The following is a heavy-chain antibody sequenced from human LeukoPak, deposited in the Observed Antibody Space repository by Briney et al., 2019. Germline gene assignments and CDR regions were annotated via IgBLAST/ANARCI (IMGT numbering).Heavy chain of an antibody. CDR1: GLAFRNYA. J-gene: IGHJ3*01. CDR3: GKDPNGDYIGAFDF. D-gene: IGHD4-17*01. Sequence: PGGSLRLSCVASGLAFRNYAMTWVRQAPGKGLEWVSVIRGSGGDIRYADSVKGGFTISRDNSVNTLYLQMNSLRAEDTAVYYCGKDPNGDYIGAFDFWGQGTMVTVSS. CDR2: IRGSGGDI. V-gene: IGHV3-23*01.